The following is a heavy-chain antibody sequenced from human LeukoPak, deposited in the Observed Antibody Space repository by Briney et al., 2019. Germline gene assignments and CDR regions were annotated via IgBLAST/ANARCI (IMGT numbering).Heavy chain of an antibody. J-gene: IGHJ4*02. CDR2: VYYSGGT. D-gene: IGHD6-13*01. Sequence: PSETLSLTCTVSGGSISSYYWSWIRQPPGKGLEWIAYVYYSGGTNYNPSLKSRVTISVDTSKNQFSLKLSSVTAADTAVYYCARDRPAAAGTDYWGQGTLVTVSS. V-gene: IGHV4-59*12. CDR1: GGSISSYY. CDR3: ARDRPAAAGTDY.